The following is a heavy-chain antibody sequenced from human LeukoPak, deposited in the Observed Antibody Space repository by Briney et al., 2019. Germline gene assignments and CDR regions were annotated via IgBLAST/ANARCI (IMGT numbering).Heavy chain of an antibody. Sequence: PVASVKVSRKASGYTFTSYYMHWVRQAPGQGLEWMGIINPSGGSTSYAQKFQGRVTMTRDTSTSTVYMELSSLRSEDTAVYYCARSVVVVAQFDPWGQGTLVTVSS. CDR2: INPSGGST. CDR1: GYTFTSYY. D-gene: IGHD2-15*01. V-gene: IGHV1-46*01. J-gene: IGHJ5*02. CDR3: ARSVVVVAQFDP.